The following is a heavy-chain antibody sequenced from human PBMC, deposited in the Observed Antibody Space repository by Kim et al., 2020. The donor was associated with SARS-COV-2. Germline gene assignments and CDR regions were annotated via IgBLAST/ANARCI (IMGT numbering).Heavy chain of an antibody. Sequence: GGSLSLSCAASGFTFSSYGMHWVRQAPGKGLEWVAVISYDGSNKYYADSVKGRFTISRDNSKNTLYLQMNSLRAEDTAVYYCAKGGWYSSPGAAFDYWG. V-gene: IGHV3-30*18. CDR3: AKGGWYSSPGAAFDY. CDR1: GFTFSSYG. CDR2: ISYDGSNK. J-gene: IGHJ4*01. D-gene: IGHD6-19*01.